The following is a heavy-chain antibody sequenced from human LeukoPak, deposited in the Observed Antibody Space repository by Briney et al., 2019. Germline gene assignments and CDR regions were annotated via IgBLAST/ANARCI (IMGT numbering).Heavy chain of an antibody. J-gene: IGHJ4*02. CDR2: IYYSGST. D-gene: IGHD6-13*01. CDR3: ARDEYSSSWYQH. Sequence: SETLSLTCTVSGGSISSYYRSWIRQPPGKGLEWIGYIYYSGSTNYNPSLKSRVTISVDTSKNQFSLKLSSVTAADTAVYYCARDEYSSSWYQHWGQGTLVTVSS. CDR1: GGSISSYY. V-gene: IGHV4-59*01.